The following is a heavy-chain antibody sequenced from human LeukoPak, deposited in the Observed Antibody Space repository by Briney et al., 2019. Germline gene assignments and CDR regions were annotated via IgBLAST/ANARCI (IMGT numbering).Heavy chain of an antibody. V-gene: IGHV4-39*07. J-gene: IGHJ5*02. Sequence: SETLSLTCTVSGGSINSSSYYWGWVRQPPGKGLEWIGSMYYRGSTYYNPSLKSRVTISVDTSKNQFSLKLSSVTAADTAVYYCARALWYSSSSNWFDPWGQGTLVTVSS. CDR1: GGSINSSSYY. CDR2: MYYRGST. CDR3: ARALWYSSSSNWFDP. D-gene: IGHD6-13*01.